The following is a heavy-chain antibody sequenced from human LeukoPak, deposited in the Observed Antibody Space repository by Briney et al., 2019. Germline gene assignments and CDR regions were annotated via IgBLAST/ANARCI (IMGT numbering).Heavy chain of an antibody. CDR3: ARLVGTSSIAARPFDY. CDR1: GYSFTTYW. V-gene: IGHV5-51*01. D-gene: IGHD6-6*01. Sequence: GESLKISCKGSGYSFTTYWIGWVRQMPGKGLEWMGIIYPGDSDTRYSPSFQGQVTISADKSISTAYLQWSSLKASDTAMYYCARLVGTSSIAARPFDYWGQGTLVTVSS. J-gene: IGHJ4*02. CDR2: IYPGDSDT.